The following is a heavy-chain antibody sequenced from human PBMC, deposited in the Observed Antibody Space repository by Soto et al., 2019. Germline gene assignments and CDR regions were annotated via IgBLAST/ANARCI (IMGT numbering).Heavy chain of an antibody. D-gene: IGHD3-10*01. V-gene: IGHV3-23*01. J-gene: IGHJ4*02. Sequence: GGSLRLSCAASGFTFSSYAMSWVRQAPGKGLEWVSAISGSGGSTYYADSVKGRFTISRDNSKNTLYLQMNSLRAEDTAVYYCAKDGGYLYGSGSYTTNEYDYWGQGTLVTVSS. CDR1: GFTFSSYA. CDR2: ISGSGGST. CDR3: AKDGGYLYGSGSYTTNEYDY.